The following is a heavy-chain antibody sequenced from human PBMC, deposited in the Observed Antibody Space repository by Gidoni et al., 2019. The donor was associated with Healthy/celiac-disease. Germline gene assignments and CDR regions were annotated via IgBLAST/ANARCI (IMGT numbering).Heavy chain of an antibody. CDR1: GGSISSYY. Sequence: QVQLQESGPGLVKPSETLSLPCTVSGGSISSYYWSWFRQPPGKGLEWIGYIYYSGSTNYNPSLKSRVTISVDTSKNQFSLKLSSVTAADTAVYYCARTRGPNDYSNYYGSGYYYYGMDVWGQGTTVTVSS. CDR3: ARTRGPNDYSNYYGSGYYYYGMDV. V-gene: IGHV4-59*01. D-gene: IGHD4-4*01. J-gene: IGHJ6*02. CDR2: IYYSGST.